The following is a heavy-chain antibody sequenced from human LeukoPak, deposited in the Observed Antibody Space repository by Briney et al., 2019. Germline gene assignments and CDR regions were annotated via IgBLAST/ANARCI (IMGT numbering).Heavy chain of an antibody. J-gene: IGHJ6*03. CDR2: INTNTGNP. Sequence: ASVTVSCKASGYTFTSYAMNWVRQAPGQGLEWMGWINTNTGNPTYAQGFTGRFVFSLDTSVSTAYLQISSLKAEDTAVYYCARARSRALQVPKSKTAALYYYYIDVWGKGTTVTVSS. D-gene: IGHD2-2*01. V-gene: IGHV7-4-1*02. CDR3: ARARSRALQVPKSKTAALYYYYIDV. CDR1: GYTFTSYA.